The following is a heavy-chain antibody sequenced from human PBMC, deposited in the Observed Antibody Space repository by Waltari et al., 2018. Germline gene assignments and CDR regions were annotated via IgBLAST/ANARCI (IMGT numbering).Heavy chain of an antibody. J-gene: IGHJ5*02. Sequence: QVQLVQSGAEVKKPGASVKVSCKVSGYTLTELSMHWVRQAPGKGLEWMGGFDPEDGETSYAQTFQGRVTMTEDTSKDPAYMELSSLRSEDTAVYYCATVPTTYGFNWFDPWGQGTLVTVSS. CDR3: ATVPTTYGFNWFDP. CDR2: FDPEDGET. D-gene: IGHD4-17*01. V-gene: IGHV1-24*01. CDR1: GYTLTELS.